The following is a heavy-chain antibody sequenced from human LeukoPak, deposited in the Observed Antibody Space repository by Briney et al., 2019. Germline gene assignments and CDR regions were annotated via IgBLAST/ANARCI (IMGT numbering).Heavy chain of an antibody. CDR1: GFSLSPSGMC. D-gene: IGHD3-10*01. Sequence: SGPTLVNPTQTLTLTCTFSGFSLSPSGMCVSWIRQPPGKALEWLARIDWDDDKYSSTSLKTSLTISKSTSKNQVVLTMTNMDPVDTATYYCARTPRITMVRGVIINPYYYYGMDVWGQGTTVTVSS. J-gene: IGHJ6*02. V-gene: IGHV2-70*11. CDR3: ARTPRITMVRGVIINPYYYYGMDV. CDR2: IDWDDDK.